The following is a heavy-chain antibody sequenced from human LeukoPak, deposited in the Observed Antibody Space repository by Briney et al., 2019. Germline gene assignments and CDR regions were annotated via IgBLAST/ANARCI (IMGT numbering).Heavy chain of an antibody. J-gene: IGHJ6*04. CDR1: GGSFSGYY. Sequence: SETLSLTCAVYGGSFSGYYWSWIRQPPGKGLEWIGEINHSGSTNYNPSLKSRVAISVDTSTSLFSLNLSSVTAADTAVYYCARGKRAVYFFGSGSYTEGNYGLDVWGKGTTVTVSS. CDR2: INHSGST. V-gene: IGHV4-34*01. CDR3: ARGKRAVYFFGSGSYTEGNYGLDV. D-gene: IGHD3-10*01.